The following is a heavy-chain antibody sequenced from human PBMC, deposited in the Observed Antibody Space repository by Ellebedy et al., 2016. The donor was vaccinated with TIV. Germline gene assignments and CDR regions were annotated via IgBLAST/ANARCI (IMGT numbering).Heavy chain of an antibody. CDR2: ITSSSSYR. Sequence: GESLKISCAASGFTFSGYSMTWVPQAPGKGLEWVSSITSSSSYRFYADSVKGRFTISRDNAKNSLYLQMNSLRAEDTAVYYCERDLGELVPALNFDYWGQGSLVTVAS. CDR3: ERDLGELVPALNFDY. D-gene: IGHD1-26*01. V-gene: IGHV3-21*01. J-gene: IGHJ4*02. CDR1: GFTFSGYS.